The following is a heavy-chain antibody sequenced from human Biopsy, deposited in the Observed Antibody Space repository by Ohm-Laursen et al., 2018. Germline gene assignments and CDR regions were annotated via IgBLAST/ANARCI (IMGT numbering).Heavy chain of an antibody. CDR2: VSYTGST. Sequence: GTLSLTCTVSGDSISSYYWSWIRQPPGKGLEWIGYVSYTGSTDYNPSLQSRVTISVDTSKNHFSLRLRSVTPADTAMYYCARDRGFYSDRTVPGYFDPWGRGTLVTVSS. CDR3: ARDRGFYSDRTVPGYFDP. D-gene: IGHD3-22*01. V-gene: IGHV4-59*01. J-gene: IGHJ2*01. CDR1: GDSISSYY.